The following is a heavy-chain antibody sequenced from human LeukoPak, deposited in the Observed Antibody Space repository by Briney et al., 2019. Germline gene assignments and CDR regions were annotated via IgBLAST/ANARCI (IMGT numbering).Heavy chain of an antibody. D-gene: IGHD7-27*01. V-gene: IGHV3-23*01. CDR1: GFTFSSYA. Sequence: GGSLRLSCAASGFTFSSYAINWVRQAPGKGLEWVSTISRGGVISYYADSVKGRFTISRDNSNNTLYLHMNSLRAEDTAVYYCVSRAGSPWGPFDDWGQRTLVTVSS. CDR2: ISRGGVIS. CDR3: VSRAGSPWGPFDD. J-gene: IGHJ4*02.